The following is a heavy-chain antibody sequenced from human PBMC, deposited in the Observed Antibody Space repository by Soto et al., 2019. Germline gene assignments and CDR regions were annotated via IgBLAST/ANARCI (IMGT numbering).Heavy chain of an antibody. Sequence: SVKLSCKASGGTFSSYTISWVRQAPGQGLEWMGRIIPILGIANYAQKFQGRVTITADKSTSTAYMELSSLRSEDTAVYYCARAAAAAGTSDYWGQGTLVTVSS. J-gene: IGHJ4*02. CDR1: GGTFSSYT. V-gene: IGHV1-69*02. CDR2: IIPILGIA. D-gene: IGHD6-13*01. CDR3: ARAAAAAGTSDY.